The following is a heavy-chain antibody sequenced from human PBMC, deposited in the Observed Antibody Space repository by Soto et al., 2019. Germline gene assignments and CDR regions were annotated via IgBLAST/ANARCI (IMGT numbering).Heavy chain of an antibody. Sequence: GASVKVSCQASGGTFSTYAINWVRQAPGQGLEWMGGIIPIFGTANYAQKFQDRVAITADESTSTAYMELSSLRSEDTAVYYCASHSFYYDSSGYYPPLGYWGQGTMVTVSS. CDR3: ASHSFYYDSSGYYPPLGY. CDR2: IIPIFGTA. V-gene: IGHV1-69*13. CDR1: GGTFSTYA. D-gene: IGHD3-22*01. J-gene: IGHJ4*02.